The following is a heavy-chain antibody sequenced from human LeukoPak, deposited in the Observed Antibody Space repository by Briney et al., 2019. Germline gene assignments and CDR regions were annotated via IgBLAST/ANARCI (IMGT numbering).Heavy chain of an antibody. J-gene: IGHJ6*03. V-gene: IGHV1-18*01. CDR3: ARSGSYSYYYYYMDV. CDR2: ISAYNGNT. CDR1: GYTFTSYG. Sequence: ASVKVSCKASGYTFTSYGISWVRQAPGQGLEWMGRISAYNGNTNYAQKLQGRVTMTTDTSTSTAYMELRSLRSDDTAVYYCARSGSYSYYYYYMDVWGKGTTVTVSS. D-gene: IGHD1-26*01.